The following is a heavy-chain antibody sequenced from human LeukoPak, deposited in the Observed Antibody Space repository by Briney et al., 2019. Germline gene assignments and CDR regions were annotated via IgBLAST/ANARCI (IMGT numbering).Heavy chain of an antibody. V-gene: IGHV4-34*01. J-gene: IGHJ4*02. CDR3: AMIGYDSRGFYCGYFDY. D-gene: IGHD3-22*01. Sequence: SETLSLTCAVYGGSFSGYYWSWIRQPPGKGLEWVGEINHSGSTNYNPSLKSRVPISVDTSKNQFSLKPSSVTAADTAVYYCAMIGYDSRGFYCGYFDYWGQGTLVTVSS. CDR2: INHSGST. CDR1: GGSFSGYY.